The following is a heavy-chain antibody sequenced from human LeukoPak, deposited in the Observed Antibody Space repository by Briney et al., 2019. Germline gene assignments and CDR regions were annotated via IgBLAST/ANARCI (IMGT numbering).Heavy chain of an antibody. CDR1: GGSISSGGYY. CDR2: IYYSGST. CDR3: ARVQGAAVAVDY. Sequence: RSSQTLSLTCTVSGGSISSGGYYWSWIRQHPGKGLEWIGYIYYSGSTYYNPSLKSRVTISVDTSKNQFSLKLSSMTAADTAVYYCARVQGAAVAVDYWGQGTLVTVSS. J-gene: IGHJ4*02. D-gene: IGHD6-19*01. V-gene: IGHV4-31*03.